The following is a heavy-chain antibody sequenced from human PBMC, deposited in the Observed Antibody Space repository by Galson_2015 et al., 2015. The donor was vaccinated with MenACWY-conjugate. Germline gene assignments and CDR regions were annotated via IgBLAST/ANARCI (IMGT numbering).Heavy chain of an antibody. D-gene: IGHD3-22*01. CDR3: TRIVGSYYDSSGYYEYYFDY. J-gene: IGHJ4*02. V-gene: IGHV3-49*04. Sequence: SLRLSCAASGFTSGDYAMSWVRQAPGKGLEWVGFIRSKAYGGTTEYAASVKGRFTISRDDSKSIAYLQMNSLKTEDTAVYYCTRIVGSYYDSSGYYEYYFDYWGQGTLVTVSS. CDR1: GFTSGDYA. CDR2: IRSKAYGGTT.